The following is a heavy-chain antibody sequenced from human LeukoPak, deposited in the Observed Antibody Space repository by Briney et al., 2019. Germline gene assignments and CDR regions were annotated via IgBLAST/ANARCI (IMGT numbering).Heavy chain of an antibody. CDR3: AESYGRNGYFQLPIDF. D-gene: IGHD3-22*01. V-gene: IGHV3-23*01. CDR1: GFNFNTNA. J-gene: IGHJ4*02. Sequence: GGSLRLSCTASGFNFNTNAMTWVRQAPGKGLECVSAITAGSDATYYADSVKGRFTISRDNSQNTLFLQMNILRVEDTAVYFCAESYGRNGYFQLPIDFWGQGTLVTVSS. CDR2: ITAGSDAT.